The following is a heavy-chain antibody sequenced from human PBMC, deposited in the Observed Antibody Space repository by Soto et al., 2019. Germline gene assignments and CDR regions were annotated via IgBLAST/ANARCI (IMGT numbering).Heavy chain of an antibody. CDR2: ISYTGNT. CDR1: GDSLNSGGHY. V-gene: IGHV4-31*03. CDR3: TRDSNDGFEV. J-gene: IGHJ3*01. Sequence: SETLSLTCSVSGDSLNSGGHYRSWVRQNSRKGLEWIGYISYTGNTYYNPSLKSRVSISADTSKNQFSLRLSSVTDADTAVYYCTRDSNDGFEVWGQGTMLTVSS.